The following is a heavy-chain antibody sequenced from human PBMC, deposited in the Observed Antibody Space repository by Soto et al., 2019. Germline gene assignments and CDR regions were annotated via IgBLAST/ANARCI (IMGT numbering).Heavy chain of an antibody. CDR3: SKNRDSSTFFDF. V-gene: IGHV4-4*02. Sequence: QVQLQESGPGLVKPSGTLCLTCAVSGGSISSSNWWSWVRQPPGKGLEWIGEIFHSGTTNYNPSLKSRVTISVDKSKNQLSLKLSSVTAADTAVYYCSKNRDSSTFFDFWGQGTLVTVSS. CDR2: IFHSGTT. CDR1: GGSISSSNW. J-gene: IGHJ4*02. D-gene: IGHD6-13*01.